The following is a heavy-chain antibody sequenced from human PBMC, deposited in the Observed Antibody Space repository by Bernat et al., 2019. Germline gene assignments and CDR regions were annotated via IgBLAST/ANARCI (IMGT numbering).Heavy chain of an antibody. CDR1: GFTFDEYA. Sequence: EVQLVESGGGVVQPGGSLRLSCAASGFTFDEYAMHWVRQAPGKGLEWVSLISGDGGSTYYAESVKGRFTISRDNSKNSLYLQMHSLRTVDTAVYYCASVAVTAGNFDYWGRGPLVTVSS. D-gene: IGHD2-21*02. CDR3: ASVAVTAGNFDY. V-gene: IGHV3-43*02. CDR2: ISGDGGST. J-gene: IGHJ4*02.